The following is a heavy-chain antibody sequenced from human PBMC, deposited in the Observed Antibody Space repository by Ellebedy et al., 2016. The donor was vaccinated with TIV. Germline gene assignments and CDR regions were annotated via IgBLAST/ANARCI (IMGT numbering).Heavy chain of an antibody. J-gene: IGHJ4*02. CDR3: ARGGDGYIHY. CDR2: IYYSGNT. CDR1: GGSISSGDYY. D-gene: IGHD5-24*01. V-gene: IGHV4-30-4*01. Sequence: MPLETLSLTCTVSGGSISSGDYYWSWIRQPPGKGLEWIGYIYYSGNTYHNPSLKSRVTISVDPSKNQFSLKLSSVTAADTAVYYCARGGDGYIHYWGQGTLVTVSS.